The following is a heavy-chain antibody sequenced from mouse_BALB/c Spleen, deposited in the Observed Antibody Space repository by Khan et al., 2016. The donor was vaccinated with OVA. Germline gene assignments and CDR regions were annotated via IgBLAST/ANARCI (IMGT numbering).Heavy chain of an antibody. J-gene: IGHJ2*01. CDR2: ISYSGNT. CDR3: ARVYGGDVDY. D-gene: IGHD1-1*01. V-gene: IGHV3-2*02. Sequence: EVQLQESGPGLVKPSQSLSLTCTVTGYSITSDYAWNWIRQFPGNKLEWMGYISYSGNTKYNPSLKSRISFTRAPSKHQFFLSLNSVTIEDAATYYCARVYGGDVDYWGQGTTLTVSS. CDR1: GYSITSDYA.